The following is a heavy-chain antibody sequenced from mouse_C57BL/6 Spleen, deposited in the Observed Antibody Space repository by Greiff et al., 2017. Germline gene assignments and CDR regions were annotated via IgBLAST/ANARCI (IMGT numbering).Heavy chain of an antibody. V-gene: IGHV1-64*01. D-gene: IGHD2-13*01. Sequence: VQLQQPGAELVKPGASVKLSCKASGYTFSRFWMHWVKKRPGQGLEWIGMFHPNSGSTNYNEKFKSKATLTVDKSSSTTYMQLSSLTSEDSAVYSCASVFYDDYGEFAYWGQGTLVTVSA. CDR3: ASVFYDDYGEFAY. CDR2: FHPNSGST. J-gene: IGHJ3*01. CDR1: GYTFSRFW.